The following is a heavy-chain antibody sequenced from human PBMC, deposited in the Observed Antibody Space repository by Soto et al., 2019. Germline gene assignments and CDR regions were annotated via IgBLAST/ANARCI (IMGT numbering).Heavy chain of an antibody. J-gene: IGHJ6*03. CDR1: GYTSTSYY. V-gene: IGHV1-46*03. CDR2: INPSGGST. CDR3: ARAPVTDTAMVMGYYYYMDV. D-gene: IGHD5-18*01. Sequence: ASVKVSCKASGYTSTSYYMHWVRQAPGQGLEWMGIINPSGGSTSYAQKFQGRVTMTRDTSTSTVYMELSSLRSEDTAVYYCARAPVTDTAMVMGYYYYMDVWGKGTTVTVSS.